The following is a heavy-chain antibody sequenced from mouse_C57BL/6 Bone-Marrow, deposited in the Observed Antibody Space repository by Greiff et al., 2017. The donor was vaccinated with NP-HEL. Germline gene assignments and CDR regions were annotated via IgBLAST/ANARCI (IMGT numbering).Heavy chain of an antibody. CDR2: INPSSGYT. Sequence: VQRVESGAELAKPGASVKLSCKASGYTFTSYWMHWVKQRPGQGLEWIGYINPSSGYTKYNQKFKDKATLTADKSSSTAYMQLSSLTYEDSAVYYCARMDYGSSFPYWYFDVWGTGTTVTVSS. J-gene: IGHJ1*03. V-gene: IGHV1-7*01. D-gene: IGHD1-1*01. CDR1: GYTFTSYW. CDR3: ARMDYGSSFPYWYFDV.